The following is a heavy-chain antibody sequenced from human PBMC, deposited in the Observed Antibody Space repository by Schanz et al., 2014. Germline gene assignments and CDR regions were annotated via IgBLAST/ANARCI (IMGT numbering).Heavy chain of an antibody. D-gene: IGHD2-15*01. CDR1: GFTFNSYA. CDR2: ISHSGGSK. V-gene: IGHV3-23*01. J-gene: IGHJ6*02. Sequence: DVQLLESGGGLVQPGGSLRLSCAASGFTFNSYAMTWVRQAPGKGLEWVSSISHSGGSKYYADSVKGRFTISRDNSENTLYLQMNSLSADDTAVFYCAKGMGYCSGGTCYDCYYYGLDVSGQGTTVTVSS. CDR3: AKGMGYCSGGTCYDCYYYGLDV.